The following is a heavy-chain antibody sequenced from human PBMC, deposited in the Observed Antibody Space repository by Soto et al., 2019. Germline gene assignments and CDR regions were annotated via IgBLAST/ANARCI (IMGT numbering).Heavy chain of an antibody. V-gene: IGHV4-39*01. J-gene: IGHJ5*02. CDR1: GGTISSSSYY. CDR3: ARQGGWEDSYGSGPWFDP. Sequence: SETLSLTCTVSGGTISSSSYYWGWIGQPPGKGLEWIGSIYYSGSTYYNPSLKSRVTIYVDTSKNQFSLKLSSVTAADTAVYYCARQGGWEDSYGSGPWFDPWGQGTLVTVSS. CDR2: IYYSGST. D-gene: IGHD5-18*01.